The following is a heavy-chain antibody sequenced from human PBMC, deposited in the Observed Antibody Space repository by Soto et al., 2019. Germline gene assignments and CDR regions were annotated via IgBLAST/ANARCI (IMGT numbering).Heavy chain of an antibody. CDR3: ARALWGPAGHINWFDP. J-gene: IGHJ5*02. V-gene: IGHV4-39*07. CDR2: IYYSGST. Sequence: SETLSLTCSISGCSISSSNRYWVWIRQTPGKGLEWIAIIYYSGSTNYNPSLKSRVTISLDTSKNQFSLKLTSVTAADTAVYYCARALWGPAGHINWFDPWGQGTLVT. CDR1: GCSISSSNRY. D-gene: IGHD2-2*01.